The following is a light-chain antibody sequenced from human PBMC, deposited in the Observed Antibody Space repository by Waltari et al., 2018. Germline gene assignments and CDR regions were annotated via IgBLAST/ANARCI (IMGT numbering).Light chain of an antibody. CDR1: QSVTSIS. J-gene: IGKJ4*01. CDR2: GTS. CDR3: QQYDGEVLT. Sequence: EIVLTQSPGTLSLSPGERATLSCRASQSVTSISVTWYQQKLGQAPRLLIYGTSSRATGIPDRFSGSGSGTDFTLTISRLEPEDFAVYYCQQYDGEVLTFGGGTKVEI. V-gene: IGKV3-20*01.